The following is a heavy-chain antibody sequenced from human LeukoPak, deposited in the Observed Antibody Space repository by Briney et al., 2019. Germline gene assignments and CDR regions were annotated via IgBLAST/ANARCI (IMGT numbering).Heavy chain of an antibody. CDR2: ISGSGGST. V-gene: IGHV3-23*01. J-gene: IGHJ4*02. Sequence: QTGGSLRLSCAASGFTFSSYAMSWVRQAPGKGLEWVSDISGSGGSTYYADSVKGRFTISRDNSKNTLYLQMNSLRAEDTAVYYCANHPARGYSYGYAYFDYWGQGTLVTVSS. D-gene: IGHD5-18*01. CDR3: ANHPARGYSYGYAYFDY. CDR1: GFTFSSYA.